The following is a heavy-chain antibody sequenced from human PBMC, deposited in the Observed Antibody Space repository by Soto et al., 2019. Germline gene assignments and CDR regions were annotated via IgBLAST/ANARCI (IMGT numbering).Heavy chain of an antibody. CDR1: GGSLNNYN. V-gene: IGHV4-4*07. CDR3: AGERTYQMFGDDALDF. Sequence: SETLSLTCTVSGGSLNNYNWNWIRQSAGTGLEWIGRIYSSGKTYYNPSLKSRVTLSLDMLNNQISLKVTSVTAADTAMYYCAGERTYQMFGDDALDFWGLGTMVTVSS. D-gene: IGHD2-2*01. J-gene: IGHJ3*01. CDR2: IYSSGKT.